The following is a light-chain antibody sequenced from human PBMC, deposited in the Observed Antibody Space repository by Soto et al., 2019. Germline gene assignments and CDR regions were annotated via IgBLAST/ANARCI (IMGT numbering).Light chain of an antibody. J-gene: IGKJ4*01. CDR2: GAS. Sequence: EIVLTQSPGTLSLSPGESAILSCRASQSVGNNYLAWHQQKPGQAPRLLIYGASSRATGIPDRFRGSGSGTDFTLTISRLEPKDFAVYYCQQYVSSPLTFGGGTKVEIK. V-gene: IGKV3-20*01. CDR1: QSVGNNY. CDR3: QQYVSSPLT.